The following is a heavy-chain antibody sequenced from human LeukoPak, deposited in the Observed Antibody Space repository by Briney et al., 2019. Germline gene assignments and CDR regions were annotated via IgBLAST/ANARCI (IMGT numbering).Heavy chain of an antibody. V-gene: IGHV3-53*01. CDR1: GAPISSNN. D-gene: IGHD6-13*01. Sequence: ETLSLTCAVSGAPISSNNWWWSWVRQAPGKGLEWVSVIYSGGSTYYADSVKGRFTISRDNSKNTLYLQMNSLRAEDTAVYYCARGLIAAADPFDYWGQGTLVTVSS. CDR2: IYSGGST. J-gene: IGHJ4*02. CDR3: ARGLIAAADPFDY.